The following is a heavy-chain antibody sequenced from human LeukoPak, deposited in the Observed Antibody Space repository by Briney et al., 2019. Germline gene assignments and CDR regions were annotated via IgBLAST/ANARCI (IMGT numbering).Heavy chain of an antibody. CDR2: IYYSGST. CDR1: GGSISSYY. Sequence: SETLSLTCTVSGGSISSYYWSWIRQPPGKGLEWIGYIYYSGSTNYNPSLKSRVTISVDTSKNQFSLKLSSVPAADTAVYYCARSARDYGDSRVDYWGQGTLVTVSS. CDR3: ARSARDYGDSRVDY. D-gene: IGHD4-17*01. V-gene: IGHV4-59*01. J-gene: IGHJ4*02.